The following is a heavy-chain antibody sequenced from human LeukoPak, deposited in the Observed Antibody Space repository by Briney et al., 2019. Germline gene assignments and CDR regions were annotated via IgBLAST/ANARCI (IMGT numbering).Heavy chain of an antibody. V-gene: IGHV3-23*01. CDR2: ISGSGGST. D-gene: IGHD6-19*01. Sequence: PGGSLRLSCAASGFTFSSYAMSWVRQAPGKGLEWVSAISGSGGSTYYADSVKGRFTISRDNSENTLYLQMNSLRAEDTAVYYCAKDSSGWYGENYWGQGTLVTVSS. J-gene: IGHJ4*02. CDR3: AKDSSGWYGENY. CDR1: GFTFSSYA.